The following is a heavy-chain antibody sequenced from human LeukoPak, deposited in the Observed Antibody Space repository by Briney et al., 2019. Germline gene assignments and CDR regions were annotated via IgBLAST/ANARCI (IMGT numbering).Heavy chain of an antibody. J-gene: IGHJ6*03. Sequence: ASVKVSCKASGYTFTGYYMHWVRQAPGQGLEWMGWINPNSGGTNYAQKFQGRVTMTRDTSISTAYMELSRLRSDDTAVYYCARGPTSIGYCSSTSCYIMKKNYYYYYYMDVWQRDHGHHLL. D-gene: IGHD2-2*02. CDR3: ARGPTSIGYCSSTSCYIMKKNYYYYYYMDV. CDR2: INPNSGGT. CDR1: GYTFTGYY. V-gene: IGHV1-2*02.